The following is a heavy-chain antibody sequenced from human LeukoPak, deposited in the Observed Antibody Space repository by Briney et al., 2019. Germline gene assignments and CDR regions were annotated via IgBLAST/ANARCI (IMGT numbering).Heavy chain of an antibody. J-gene: IGHJ4*02. CDR2: ISSSGSTI. D-gene: IGHD3-16*02. CDR3: ARDLGDYDYVWGSYRQANFDY. CDR1: GFTFSSYE. V-gene: IGHV3-48*03. Sequence: SGGSLRLSCAASGFTFSSYEMNWVRQAPGKGLEWVSYISSSGSTIYYADSVKGRFTISRDNAKNSLYLQMNSLRAEDTAVYYCARDLGDYDYVWGSYRQANFDYWGQGTLVTVSS.